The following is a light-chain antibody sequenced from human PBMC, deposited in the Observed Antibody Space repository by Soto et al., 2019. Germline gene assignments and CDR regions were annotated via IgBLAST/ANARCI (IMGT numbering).Light chain of an antibody. CDR1: QSVLYNSNNRNY. CDR2: WAS. CDR3: QQYYTTPQT. V-gene: IGKV4-1*01. Sequence: DIVMTQSPDSLAVSLGERATINCKSSQSVLYNSNNRNYLAWYQQKPGQPPKLLIYWASTRESGVPDRFSGSGSGTDFTLTVSSLQAEDVAVYYCQQYYTTPQTFGQGTKVEIK. J-gene: IGKJ1*01.